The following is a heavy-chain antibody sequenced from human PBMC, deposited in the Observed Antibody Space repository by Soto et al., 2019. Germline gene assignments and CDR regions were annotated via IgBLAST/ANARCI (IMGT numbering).Heavy chain of an antibody. CDR3: ARVSTVAFLDWFDP. CDR2: INHSGST. V-gene: IGHV4-34*01. J-gene: IGHJ5*02. CDR1: GGSFSGYY. Sequence: SETLSLTCAVYGGSFSGYYWSWIRQPPGKGLEWIVEINHSGSTNYNPSLKSRVTISVDTSKNQFSLKLSPVTAADTAVYYCARVSTVAFLDWFDPWGQGALVAVSS. D-gene: IGHD4-17*01.